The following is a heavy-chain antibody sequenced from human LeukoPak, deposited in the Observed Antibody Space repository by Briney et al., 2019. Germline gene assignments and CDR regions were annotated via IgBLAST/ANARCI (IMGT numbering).Heavy chain of an antibody. V-gene: IGHV3-21*01. Sequence: GGSLRLSCAASGFAFGAYTINWVRQAPGKGLEWVSCIFSRSESILYADSVKGRFTISRDNAKNSLYLQMDSLRVEDTAVYYCARDFFHSSDSRPFDYWGQGTLVTVSS. CDR3: ARDFFHSSDSRPFDY. J-gene: IGHJ4*02. CDR2: IFSRSESI. D-gene: IGHD3-22*01. CDR1: GFAFGAYT.